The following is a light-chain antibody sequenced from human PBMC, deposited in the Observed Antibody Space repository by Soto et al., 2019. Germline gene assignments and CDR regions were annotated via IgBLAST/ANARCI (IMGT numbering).Light chain of an antibody. Sequence: DIQMTQSPSSLSASVGDRVTITCRASQGTDNYLAWYQQKPGKLPKLLIYAASSLHSGVPSRFSGSGSETDFALTISSLQPEDVATYSCQRYSSAPFTFGPGTKVDIK. J-gene: IGKJ3*01. V-gene: IGKV1-27*01. CDR1: QGTDNY. CDR2: AAS. CDR3: QRYSSAPFT.